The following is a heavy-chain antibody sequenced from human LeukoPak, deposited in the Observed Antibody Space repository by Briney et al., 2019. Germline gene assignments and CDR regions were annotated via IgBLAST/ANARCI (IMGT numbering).Heavy chain of an antibody. V-gene: IGHV3-48*01. CDR2: ISSSSSTI. J-gene: IGHJ3*02. Sequence: GGSLRLSCAASGFTFSSYSMNWVRQAPGQGLEWVSFISSSSSTIYYEDSAKGRFTISSDNAKNSLYLQMNSLRAEDTAVYYCARDSGPYDFWSGYYRGNAFDIWGQGTMVTVSS. CDR1: GFTFSSYS. D-gene: IGHD3-3*01. CDR3: ARDSGPYDFWSGYYRGNAFDI.